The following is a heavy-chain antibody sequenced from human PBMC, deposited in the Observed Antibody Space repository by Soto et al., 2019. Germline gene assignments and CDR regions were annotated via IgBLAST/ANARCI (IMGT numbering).Heavy chain of an antibody. Sequence: QVQLVQSGAEVKKPGASVKVSCKASGYTFTSYGISWVRQAPGQGLEWRGWTSAYNGNTNYAQKHQGRVTMTTHTPTITAYIDLTSLISDDTAVYYCARDNVDVVVVPAAIDYYYYYMDVCGKGTTVTLSS. CDR3: ARDNVDVVVVPAAIDYYYYYMDV. CDR2: TSAYNGNT. D-gene: IGHD2-2*03. J-gene: IGHJ6*03. CDR1: GYTFTSYG. V-gene: IGHV1-18*01.